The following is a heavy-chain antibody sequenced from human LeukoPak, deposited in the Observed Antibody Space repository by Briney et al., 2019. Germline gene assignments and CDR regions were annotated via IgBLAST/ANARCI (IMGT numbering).Heavy chain of an antibody. D-gene: IGHD2-2*01. V-gene: IGHV4-34*01. J-gene: IGHJ6*04. Sequence: SETLSLTCAVYGGSFSGYYWSWIRQPPGKRLEWIGEINHSGSTNYNPSLKSRVTISVDTSKNQFSLKLSSVTAADTAVYYCARDLPAAPYYYYYGMDVWGKGTTVTVSS. CDR3: ARDLPAAPYYYYYGMDV. CDR2: INHSGST. CDR1: GGSFSGYY.